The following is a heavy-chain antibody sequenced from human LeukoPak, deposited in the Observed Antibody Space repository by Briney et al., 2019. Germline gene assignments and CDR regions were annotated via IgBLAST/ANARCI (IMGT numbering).Heavy chain of an antibody. CDR2: FDPEDGET. J-gene: IGHJ4*02. Sequence: GASVKVSCKVSGYTLTELSMHWVRQAPGKGLEWMGGFDPEDGETIYAQKFQGRVTMTEDTSTDTAYMELSSLRSEDTAVYYCATLGYCSSTSCPYDYWGQGTLVTVSS. V-gene: IGHV1-24*01. CDR3: ATLGYCSSTSCPYDY. CDR1: GYTLTELS. D-gene: IGHD2-2*01.